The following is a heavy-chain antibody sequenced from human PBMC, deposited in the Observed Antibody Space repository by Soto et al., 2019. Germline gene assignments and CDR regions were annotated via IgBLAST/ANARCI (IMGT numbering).Heavy chain of an antibody. D-gene: IGHD1-1*01. CDR3: AHKAVMKQYTNNLGFDP. CDR1: GFSLSTSGLG. CDR2: IYWDDDK. Sequence: QITLKESGPTLVKPTQTLTLTCTFSGFSLSTSGLGVGWIRQPPGQALEWLALIYWDDDKRYSPSLKSRLTITKDPSKNQVVLTMTNMDPVDTATYYCAHKAVMKQYTNNLGFDPWGQGTLVTVSS. J-gene: IGHJ5*02. V-gene: IGHV2-5*02.